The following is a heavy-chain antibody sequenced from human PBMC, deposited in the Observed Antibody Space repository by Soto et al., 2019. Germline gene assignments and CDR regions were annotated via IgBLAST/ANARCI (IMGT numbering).Heavy chain of an antibody. D-gene: IGHD5-12*01. Sequence: EVQLVQSGAEVKKPGESLSISCKGSGYTFTNYWIGWVRQMPGNGLEWMGIIYPGDSEIRYSPSFQGQVTISADKSINTAYLQWSSLKASDTAMYYCARSAEVATISLFDYWGQGTLVTVSS. CDR3: ARSAEVATISLFDY. J-gene: IGHJ4*02. CDR2: IYPGDSEI. CDR1: GYTFTNYW. V-gene: IGHV5-51*01.